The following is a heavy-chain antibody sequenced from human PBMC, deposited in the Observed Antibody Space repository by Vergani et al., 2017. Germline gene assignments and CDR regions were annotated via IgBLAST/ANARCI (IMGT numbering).Heavy chain of an antibody. CDR1: GFTFTSSA. Sequence: QMQLVQSGPEVKKPGTSVKVSCKASGFTFTSSAMQWVRQARGQRLEWIGWIVVGSGNTNYAQKFQERVTITRDMSTSTAYMELSSRRSENTAVYYCAAAWTLPTGTFARHYYYYYMDVWGKGTTVTVSS. CDR2: IVVGSGNT. CDR3: AAAWTLPTGTFARHYYYYYMDV. D-gene: IGHD1-1*01. V-gene: IGHV1-58*02. J-gene: IGHJ6*03.